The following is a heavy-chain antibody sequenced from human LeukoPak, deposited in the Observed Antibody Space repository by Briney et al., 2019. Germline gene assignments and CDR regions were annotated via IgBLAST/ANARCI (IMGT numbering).Heavy chain of an antibody. J-gene: IGHJ4*02. CDR1: GYTLTELS. CDR3: ATTFTFGGVIVLPDY. CDR2: FDPEDGET. D-gene: IGHD3-16*02. V-gene: IGHV1-24*01. Sequence: ASVKVSCKVSGYTLTELSMHWVRQAPGKGLEWMGGFDPEDGETIYAQKFQGRVTMTEDTSTDTAYMELSSLRSEDTAVYYCATTFTFGGVIVLPDYWGQGTLVTVSS.